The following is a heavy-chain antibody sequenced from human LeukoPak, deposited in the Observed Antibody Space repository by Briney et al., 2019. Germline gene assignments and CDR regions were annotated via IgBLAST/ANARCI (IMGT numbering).Heavy chain of an antibody. CDR3: ARGLEWAAGYYFDY. CDR1: GFTFSSYG. Sequence: PGGSLRLSCAASGFTFSSYGMSWVRQAPGKGLEWVSAISGSGGSTYYADSVKGRFTISRDNSKNTLYLQMNSLKAEDTAVYYCARGLEWAAGYYFDYWGQGTLVTVSS. D-gene: IGHD6-13*01. V-gene: IGHV3-23*01. J-gene: IGHJ4*02. CDR2: ISGSGGST.